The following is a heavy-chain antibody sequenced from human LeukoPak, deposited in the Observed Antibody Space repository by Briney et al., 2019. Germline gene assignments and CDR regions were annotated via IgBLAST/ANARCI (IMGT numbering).Heavy chain of an antibody. V-gene: IGHV3-30*03. D-gene: IGHD5-24*01. CDR1: GFTFSSYG. Sequence: GGSLRLSCAASGFTFSSYGIHWVRQAPGKGLEWVAVISYDGSNKYYAGSVKGRFTISRDNSKNTLYLQMNSVRAEDTAVYYCARRDGYRGMDVWGQGTTVTVSS. CDR3: ARRDGYRGMDV. J-gene: IGHJ6*02. CDR2: ISYDGSNK.